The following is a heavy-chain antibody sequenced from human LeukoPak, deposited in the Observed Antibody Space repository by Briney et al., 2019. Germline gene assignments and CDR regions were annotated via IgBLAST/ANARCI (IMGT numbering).Heavy chain of an antibody. V-gene: IGHV3-74*01. CDR2: IKSDGSSI. CDR1: GFTFSSYW. CDR3: ARGLQYDSGSYLLY. D-gene: IGHD3-10*01. J-gene: IGHJ4*02. Sequence: GGSLRLSCAASGFTFSSYWMHWVRQVPGKGLVWLSRIKSDGSSISYADSVKGRFTISRDNAKNTLHLQMNSLRVEDTAVYYCARGLQYDSGSYLLYWGQGTLVTVSS.